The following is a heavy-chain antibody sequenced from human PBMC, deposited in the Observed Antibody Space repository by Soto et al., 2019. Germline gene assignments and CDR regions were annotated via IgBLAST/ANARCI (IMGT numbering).Heavy chain of an antibody. CDR1: GFTFSSYG. CDR3: AKDLEVYGVVITEIDY. J-gene: IGHJ4*02. Sequence: PGGSLRLSCAASGFTFSSYGKHWVRQAPGKGLEWVAVISYDGSNKYYADSVKGRFTISRDNSKNTLYLQMNSLRAEDTAVYYCAKDLEVYGVVITEIDYWGQGTMVTVYS. V-gene: IGHV3-30*18. D-gene: IGHD3-3*01. CDR2: ISYDGSNK.